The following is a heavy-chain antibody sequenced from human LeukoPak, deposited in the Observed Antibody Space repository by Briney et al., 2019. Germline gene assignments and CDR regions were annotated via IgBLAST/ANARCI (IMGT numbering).Heavy chain of an antibody. V-gene: IGHV1-18*01. J-gene: IGHJ4*02. CDR2: ISAYNGNT. CDR1: GYTFTSYG. Sequence: ASVKVSCKASGYTFTSYGISWVRQAPGQGLEWMGWISAYNGNTNYAQKLQGRVTMTTDTSTSTAYMELRSLRSDDTAVYYCARDDDYGYYESPVFDYWGQGTLVTVSS. CDR3: ARDDDYGYYESPVFDY. D-gene: IGHD4-17*01.